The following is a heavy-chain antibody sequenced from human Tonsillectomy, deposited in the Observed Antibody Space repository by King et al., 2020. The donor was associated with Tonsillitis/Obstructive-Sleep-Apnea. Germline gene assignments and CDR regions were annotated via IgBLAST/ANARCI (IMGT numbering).Heavy chain of an antibody. Sequence: VQLVESGGGLAQPGGSLRLSCAASGFTFSNSWMTWIRQAPGKGLEWGANIKEDGSNKYYVDSVKGRFTISRDNARNSLYLQMNSLRDEDTALYYCVRDSGWFAFDIWGQGTVVTVSS. CDR1: GFTFSNSW. D-gene: IGHD6-19*01. CDR2: IKEDGSNK. J-gene: IGHJ3*02. V-gene: IGHV3-7*04. CDR3: VRDSGWFAFDI.